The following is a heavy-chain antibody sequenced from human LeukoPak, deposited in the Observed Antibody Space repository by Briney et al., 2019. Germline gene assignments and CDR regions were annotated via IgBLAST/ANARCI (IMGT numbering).Heavy chain of an antibody. V-gene: IGHV3-48*02. J-gene: IGHJ4*02. CDR3: AREAVAGFDY. D-gene: IGHD6-19*01. CDR2: ISSSSSTI. CDR1: GFTFSNYD. Sequence: GGSLRLSCAASGFTFSNYDMHWVRQAPGKGLEWVSYISSSSSTIYYADSVKGRFTISRDNAKNSLYLQMNSLRDEDTAVYYCAREAVAGFDYWGQGTLVTVSS.